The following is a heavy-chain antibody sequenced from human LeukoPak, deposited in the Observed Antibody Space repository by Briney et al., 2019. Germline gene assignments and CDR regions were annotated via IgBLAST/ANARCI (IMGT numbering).Heavy chain of an antibody. J-gene: IGHJ4*02. V-gene: IGHV3-48*01. CDR1: GFTFSSYS. D-gene: IGHD2-15*01. CDR3: ARGLNIVVVVAAKDVGDNYFDY. Sequence: GGSLRLSCAASGFTFSSYSMNWVRQAPGKGLEWVSYISSSSSTIYYADSVKGRFTISRDNAKNSLYLQMNSLRAEDTAVYYCARGLNIVVVVAAKDVGDNYFDYWGQGTLVTVSS. CDR2: ISSSSSTI.